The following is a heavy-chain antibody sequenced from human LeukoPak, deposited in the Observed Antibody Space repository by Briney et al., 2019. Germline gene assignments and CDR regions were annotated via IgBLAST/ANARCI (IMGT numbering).Heavy chain of an antibody. CDR3: ARAKGVNTRAWFDP. CDR1: GGTFSSYA. Sequence: GASVKVSCKASGGTFSSYAISWVRQAPGQGLEWMGGIIPIFGTANYAQKFQGRVTITADESTSTAYMELSSLRSDDTAVYYCARAKGVNTRAWFDPWGQGTLVTVSS. D-gene: IGHD1/OR15-1a*01. J-gene: IGHJ5*02. V-gene: IGHV1-69*13. CDR2: IIPIFGTA.